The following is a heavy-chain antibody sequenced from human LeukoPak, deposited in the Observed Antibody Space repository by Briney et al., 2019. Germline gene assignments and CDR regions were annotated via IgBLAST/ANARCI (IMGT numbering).Heavy chain of an antibody. D-gene: IGHD5-12*01. CDR1: GGTFSSYA. J-gene: IGHJ4*02. CDR2: IIPIFGTA. Sequence: SVKVSCKASGGTFSSYAISWVRQAPGQGLEWMGGIIPIFGTANYAQKFQGRVTMTTDTSTTTAYMELTSLRSDDTAVYYCAREKYRSGFDYWGQGTPVTVSS. CDR3: AREKYRSGFDY. V-gene: IGHV1-69*05.